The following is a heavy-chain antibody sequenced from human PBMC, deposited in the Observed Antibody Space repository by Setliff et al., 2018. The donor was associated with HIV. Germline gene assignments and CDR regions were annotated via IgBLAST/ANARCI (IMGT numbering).Heavy chain of an antibody. V-gene: IGHV4-59*11. Sequence: SETLSLTCTVSGGSISIHYWSCIRHPPGKGLEWIGYIYYSGSTNYNPSLKSRVSISVDTSKNQFSLKLISVTAADTAVYYCARGYSSSLGWFGPWGQGTLVTVSS. CDR1: GGSISIHY. CDR3: ARGYSSSLGWFGP. J-gene: IGHJ5*02. D-gene: IGHD6-6*01. CDR2: IYYSGST.